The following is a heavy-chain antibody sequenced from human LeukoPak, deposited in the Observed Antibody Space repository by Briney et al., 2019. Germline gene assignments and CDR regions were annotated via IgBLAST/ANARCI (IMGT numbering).Heavy chain of an antibody. D-gene: IGHD3-3*01. Sequence: SQTLSLTCAISGDSVSANGAAWNWIRQSPSRGLEWLGRTYYRFKWYNDYAVSVKSRITINPDTSKNQFSLQLNSVTPEDTAVCYCARVPYYDFQADAFDIWGQGTMVTVSS. J-gene: IGHJ3*02. CDR3: ARVPYYDFQADAFDI. V-gene: IGHV6-1*01. CDR2: TYYRFKWYN. CDR1: GDSVSANGAA.